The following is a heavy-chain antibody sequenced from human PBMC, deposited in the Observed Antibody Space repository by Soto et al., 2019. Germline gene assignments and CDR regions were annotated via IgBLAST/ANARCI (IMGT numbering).Heavy chain of an antibody. D-gene: IGHD5-12*01. J-gene: IGHJ4*02. CDR2: MFYSVST. CDR1: GASISSGRSY. CDR3: EGDNGYGHFDS. V-gene: IGHV4-31*03. Sequence: TLSLTCTVSGASISSGRSYWSWIRQHPGKGLEWIGYMFYSVSTYYHPSLKSRVNISADTSKNQFSLRLTSVTPADTAVYYCEGDNGYGHFDSWGQGTLVTVSS.